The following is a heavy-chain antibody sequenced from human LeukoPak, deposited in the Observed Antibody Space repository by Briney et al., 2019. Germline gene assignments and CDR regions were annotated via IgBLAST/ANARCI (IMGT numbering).Heavy chain of an antibody. CDR2: ISGSGGST. CDR1: GFTFSSYA. J-gene: IGHJ6*02. V-gene: IGHV3-23*01. CDR3: ANLARYSYGYYYYYGMDV. D-gene: IGHD5-18*01. Sequence: GGSLRLSCAASGFTFSSYAMSWVRQAPGKGLEWVSAISGSGGSTYYADSVKGRFTISRDNSKNTLYLQMNSLRAEDTAVYYCANLARYSYGYYYYYGMDVWGQGTTVTVSS.